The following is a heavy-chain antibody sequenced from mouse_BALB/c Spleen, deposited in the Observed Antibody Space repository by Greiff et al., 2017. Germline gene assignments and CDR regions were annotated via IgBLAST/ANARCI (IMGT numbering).Heavy chain of an antibody. CDR1: GFNIKDTY. Sequence: QVQLQQSGAELVKPGASVKLSCTASGFNIKDTYMHWVKQRPGQGLEWIGYINPSTGYTEYNQKFKDKATLTADKSSSTAYMQLSSLTSEDSAVYYCARTLYYGSSYFDYWGQGTTLTVSS. CDR2: INPSTGYT. V-gene: IGHV1S26*01. CDR3: ARTLYYGSSYFDY. J-gene: IGHJ2*01. D-gene: IGHD1-1*01.